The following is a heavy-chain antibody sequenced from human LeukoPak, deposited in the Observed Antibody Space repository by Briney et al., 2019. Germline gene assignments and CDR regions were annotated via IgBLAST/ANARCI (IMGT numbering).Heavy chain of an antibody. CDR1: GFTFSSYA. J-gene: IGHJ6*02. D-gene: IGHD2-2*01. CDR2: ISGSGGST. Sequence: GGSLRLSCAASGFTFSSYAMSWVRQAPGKGLEWVSAISGSGGSTYYADSVKGRFTISRDNSKNTLYLQMNSLRAEDTAVYYCAKSIVVVPAAIVYYYYGMDVWGQGTTVTVSS. V-gene: IGHV3-23*01. CDR3: AKSIVVVPAAIVYYYYGMDV.